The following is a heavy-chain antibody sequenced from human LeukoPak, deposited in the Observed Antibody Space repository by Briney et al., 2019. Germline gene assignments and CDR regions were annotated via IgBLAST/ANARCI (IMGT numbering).Heavy chain of an antibody. CDR2: IYHSGST. J-gene: IGHJ6*02. CDR3: ARGRGGTYSRGWYYYYYGMDV. Sequence: SQTLSLTCAVSGGSISSGGYSWSWIRQPPGKGLEWIGYIYHSGSTYYNPSLKSRVTISVDTSKNQFSLKLSSVTAADTAVYYCARGRGGTYSRGWYYYYYGMDVWGQGTTVTVSS. CDR1: GGSISSGGYS. V-gene: IGHV4-30-2*01. D-gene: IGHD6-19*01.